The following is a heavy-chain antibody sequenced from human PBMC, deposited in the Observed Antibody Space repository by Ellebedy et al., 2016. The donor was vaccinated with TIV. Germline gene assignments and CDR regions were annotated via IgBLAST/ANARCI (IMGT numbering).Heavy chain of an antibody. J-gene: IGHJ4*02. CDR3: ARTVSEWGGSYFDY. Sequence: SETLSLTCTVSGGSISGHYWSWIRRPPGRGLEWIGFIHYSGTTNYNPSLRSRLTISVDTSKNQFSLKLSSVTAADTAVYYCARTVSEWGGSYFDYWGQGTLVTVSS. D-gene: IGHD1-26*01. CDR2: IHYSGTT. V-gene: IGHV4-59*08. CDR1: GGSISGHY.